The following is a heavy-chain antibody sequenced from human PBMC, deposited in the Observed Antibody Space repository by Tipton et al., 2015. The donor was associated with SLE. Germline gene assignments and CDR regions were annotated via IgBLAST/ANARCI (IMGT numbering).Heavy chain of an antibody. D-gene: IGHD3-16*01. CDR3: ARDMGDAFDI. CDR1: GGSISSSGYY. J-gene: IGHJ3*02. CDR2: IYYSGST. Sequence: TLSLTCTVSGGSISSSGYYWSWIRQPPGKGLEWIGYIYYSGSTNYNPSLKSRVTISVDTSKNQFSLKLSSVTAADTAVYYCARDMGDAFDIWGQGTMVTVSS. V-gene: IGHV4-61*08.